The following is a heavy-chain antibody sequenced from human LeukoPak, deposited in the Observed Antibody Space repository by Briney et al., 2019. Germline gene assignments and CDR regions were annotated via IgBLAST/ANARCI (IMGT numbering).Heavy chain of an antibody. J-gene: IGHJ3*02. Sequence: GGSLRLSCAASGFTFSSYAMHWVRQAPGKGLEWVAVISYDGSNKYYADSVKGRFTISRDNSKNTLYLQMNSLRAEDTAVYYCARVSGWARAFDIWGRGTMVTVSS. CDR1: GFTFSSYA. CDR3: ARVSGWARAFDI. V-gene: IGHV3-30-3*01. D-gene: IGHD1-26*01. CDR2: ISYDGSNK.